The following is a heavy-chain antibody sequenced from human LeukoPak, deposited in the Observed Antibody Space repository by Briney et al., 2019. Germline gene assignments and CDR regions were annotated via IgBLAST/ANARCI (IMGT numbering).Heavy chain of an antibody. Sequence: GGSLRLSCAASGFTFSSYAMSWVRQAPGKGLEWVSAISGSGGRTYYADSVKGRFTISRDNSKNTLYLQMNSLRAEDTAVYYCAKDSSGRPYYFDYWGQGTLVTVSS. D-gene: IGHD6-19*01. CDR3: AKDSSGRPYYFDY. J-gene: IGHJ4*02. CDR1: GFTFSSYA. V-gene: IGHV3-23*01. CDR2: ISGSGGRT.